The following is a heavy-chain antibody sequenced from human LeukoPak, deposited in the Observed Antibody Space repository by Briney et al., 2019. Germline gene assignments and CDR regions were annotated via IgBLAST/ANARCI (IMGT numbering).Heavy chain of an antibody. D-gene: IGHD5-24*01. V-gene: IGHV4-34*01. Sequence: PSETLSLTCAVYGGSFSGYYWSWIRQPPGKGLEWIGEINHSGSTNYNPSLKSRVTISVDTSKNQSSLKLSSVTAADTAVYYCARGRSEINFDYWGQGTLVTVSS. CDR3: ARGRSEINFDY. CDR1: GGSFSGYY. J-gene: IGHJ4*02. CDR2: INHSGST.